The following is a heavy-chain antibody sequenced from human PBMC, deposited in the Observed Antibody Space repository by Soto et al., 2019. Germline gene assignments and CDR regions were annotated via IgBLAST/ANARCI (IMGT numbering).Heavy chain of an antibody. D-gene: IGHD3-3*01. CDR2: IYYSGST. V-gene: IGHV4-31*03. Sequence: SETLSLTCTVSGGSISSGGYYWSWIRQHPGKGLEWIGYIYYSGSTYYNPSLKSRVTISVDTSKNQFSLKLSSVTAADTAVYYCARAPAYYDFWSGFTSPDYYYYMDVWGKGTTVTVSS. CDR1: GGSISSGGYY. J-gene: IGHJ6*03. CDR3: ARAPAYYDFWSGFTSPDYYYYMDV.